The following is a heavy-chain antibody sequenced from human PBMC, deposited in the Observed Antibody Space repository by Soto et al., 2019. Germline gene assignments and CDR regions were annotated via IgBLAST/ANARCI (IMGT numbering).Heavy chain of an antibody. CDR2: IYWDDDG. V-gene: IGHV2-5*02. CDR1: GFSLTTDGEG. Sequence: QISLKESGPTLVKPTQTLKLTCSFSGFSLTTDGEGVGWVRQPPGEALEWLALIYWDDDGRYSPSLKTRLTITKDPSKTQVVLIMTNMDPVDTATYYCAHSRNLITEDAQVGDFDYWGQGTLVTVSS. D-gene: IGHD3-10*01. CDR3: AHSRNLITEDAQVGDFDY. J-gene: IGHJ4*02.